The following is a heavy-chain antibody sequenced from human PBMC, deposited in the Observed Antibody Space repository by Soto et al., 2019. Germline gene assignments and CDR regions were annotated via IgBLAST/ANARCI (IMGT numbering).Heavy chain of an antibody. Sequence: ASVKVSCKASGYTFTSYDINWVRQATGQGLEWMGWMNPNSGSTGYAQKFQGRVTMTRNTSISTAYKELSSLRSEDTAVYYCARRQAVRGVIRFDPWGQGTLVTVSS. CDR2: MNPNSGST. CDR1: GYTFTSYD. D-gene: IGHD3-10*01. V-gene: IGHV1-8*01. J-gene: IGHJ5*02. CDR3: ARRQAVRGVIRFDP.